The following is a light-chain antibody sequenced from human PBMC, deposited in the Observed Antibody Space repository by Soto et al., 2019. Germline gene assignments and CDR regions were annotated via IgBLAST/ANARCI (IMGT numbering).Light chain of an antibody. CDR1: QSLLHSEGQTY. Sequence: DIVMTQTPLSLSVTPGQPASISCKSSQSLLHSEGQTYLYWYLQKPGQPPQLLIYEVSNRFPGVPARFSASGSGTEFTLKISRVEAEDVGVYYCLQTIDLPFTFGPGTKLDVK. V-gene: IGKV2D-29*01. CDR3: LQTIDLPFT. CDR2: EVS. J-gene: IGKJ3*01.